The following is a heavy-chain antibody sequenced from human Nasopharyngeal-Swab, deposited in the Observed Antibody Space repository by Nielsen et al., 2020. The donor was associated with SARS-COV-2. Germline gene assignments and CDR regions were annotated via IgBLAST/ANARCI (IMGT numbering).Heavy chain of an antibody. CDR3: ARESGGDSGWFDP. J-gene: IGHJ5*02. Sequence: SDTLSLTCTVSGGSISSYYWSWIRQPPGKGLEWIGYIYYSGSTNYNPSLKSRATISVDTSKNQFSLKLSSVTAADTAVYYCARESGGDSGWFDPWGQGTLVTVSS. CDR2: IYYSGST. D-gene: IGHD5-12*01. V-gene: IGHV4-59*01. CDR1: GGSISSYY.